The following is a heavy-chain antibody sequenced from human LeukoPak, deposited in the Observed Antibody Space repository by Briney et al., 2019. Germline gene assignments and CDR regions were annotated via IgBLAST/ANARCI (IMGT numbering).Heavy chain of an antibody. J-gene: IGHJ6*03. CDR2: LYNGGNT. D-gene: IGHD2-2*01. V-gene: IGHV3-53*01. CDR3: AKDLFSCSSTSCHYYYMDV. Sequence: PGGSLRLSCAVSGFTVSSNYMSWVRQAPGKGLEWVSVLYNGGNTYYADSVKGRFTVSRDNSKNTLYLQMNSLRAEDTAVYYCAKDLFSCSSTSCHYYYMDVWGKGTTVTVSS. CDR1: GFTVSSNY.